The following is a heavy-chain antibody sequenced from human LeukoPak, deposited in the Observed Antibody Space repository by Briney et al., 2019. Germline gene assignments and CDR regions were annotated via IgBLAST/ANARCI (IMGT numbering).Heavy chain of an antibody. CDR1: GCTFTGYY. CDR3: ARVLFRRDGYNDHY. D-gene: IGHD5-24*01. V-gene: IGHV1-2*06. J-gene: IGHJ4*02. Sequence: GASVKVSCKATGCTFTGYYMHWVRQAPGQGLEWMGRINPNSGGTNYAQKFQGRVTMTRDTSISTAYMELSRLRSDDTAVYYCARVLFRRDGYNDHYWGQGTLVTVSS. CDR2: INPNSGGT.